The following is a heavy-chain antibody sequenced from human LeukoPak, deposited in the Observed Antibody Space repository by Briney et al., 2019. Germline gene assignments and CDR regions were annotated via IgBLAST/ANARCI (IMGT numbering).Heavy chain of an antibody. J-gene: IGHJ4*02. CDR3: ARRTKYHFFDF. CDR1: GFTFNSYD. V-gene: IGHV3-23*01. Sequence: GGSLILSCAASGFTFNSYDMTWVRQAPGKGLEWVSVISTSGGSTYYADSVKGRFTISRDNSKDTLYLQMNSLRAEDTAVYYCARRTKYHFFDFWGQGTLVTVSS. D-gene: IGHD2-2*01. CDR2: ISTSGGST.